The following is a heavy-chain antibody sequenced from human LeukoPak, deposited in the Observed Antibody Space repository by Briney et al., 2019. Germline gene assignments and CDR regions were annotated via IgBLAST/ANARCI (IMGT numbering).Heavy chain of an antibody. CDR3: ARQALWFFDH. D-gene: IGHD2-21*01. CDR2: ISYGGST. CDR1: GGSISSNSNY. J-gene: IGHJ4*02. Sequence: SETLSLTCTVSGGSISSNSNYWAWVRQPPGRGLEWIGSISYGGSTYYSPSLESRVTISIDTSKNQFSLNLRSVTAADTAVYYCARQALWFFDHWGQGTLVTVSS. V-gene: IGHV4-39*01.